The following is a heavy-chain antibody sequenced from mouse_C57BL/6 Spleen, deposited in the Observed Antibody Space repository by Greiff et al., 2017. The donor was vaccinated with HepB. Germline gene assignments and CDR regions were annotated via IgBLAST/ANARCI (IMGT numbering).Heavy chain of an antibody. CDR3: AREGSYYSNYFYAMDY. J-gene: IGHJ4*01. D-gene: IGHD2-5*01. CDR2: ISSGSSTI. V-gene: IGHV5-17*01. Sequence: EVQVVESGGGLVKPGGSLKLSCAASGFTFSDYGMHWVRQAPEKGLEWVAYISSGSSTIYYADTVKGRFTISRDNAKNTLFLQMTSLRSEDTAMYYCAREGSYYSNYFYAMDYWGQGTSVTVSS. CDR1: GFTFSDYG.